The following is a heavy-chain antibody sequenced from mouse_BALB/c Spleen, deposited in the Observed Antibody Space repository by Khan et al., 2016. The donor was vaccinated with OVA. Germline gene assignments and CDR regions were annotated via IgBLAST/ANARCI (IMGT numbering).Heavy chain of an antibody. CDR3: ARVYGGDFDY. CDR2: ISYSGNN. J-gene: IGHJ2*01. Sequence: EVQLQESGPGLVKPSQSLSLTCTVTGYSITTDYAWNWIRQFPGNKLEWMGYISYSGNNKYNPSLKSRISINRDTSKNQFFLQLKSVTTEDTARYYCARVYGGDFDYWGQGTTLTVSS. D-gene: IGHD1-1*01. V-gene: IGHV3-2*02. CDR1: GYSITTDYA.